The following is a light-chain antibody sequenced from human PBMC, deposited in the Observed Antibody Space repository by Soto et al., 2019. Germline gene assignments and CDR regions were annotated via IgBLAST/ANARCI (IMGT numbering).Light chain of an antibody. CDR3: QQSNAFWT. J-gene: IGKJ1*01. Sequence: DIQMTQSPSTLSASVGDRVTITCRASQSISSWLAWYQQKPGKAPKLLIYDVSSLGSGVPSRFFGSGSGTEFTLTISSLQPDDFATYYCQQSNAFWTFCQGTKVEIK. CDR1: QSISSW. V-gene: IGKV1-5*01. CDR2: DVS.